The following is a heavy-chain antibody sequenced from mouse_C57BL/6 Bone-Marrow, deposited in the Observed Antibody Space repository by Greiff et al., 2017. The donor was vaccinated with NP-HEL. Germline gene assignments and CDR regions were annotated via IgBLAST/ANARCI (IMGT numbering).Heavy chain of an antibody. CDR2: IDPEDGDT. CDR3: TTGDWDDFDY. V-gene: IGHV14-1*01. J-gene: IGHJ2*01. CDR1: GFNIKDYY. D-gene: IGHD4-1*01. Sequence: EVKVEESGAELVRPGASVKLSCTASGFNIKDYYMHWVKQRPEQGLEWIGRIDPEDGDTEYAPKFHGKATMTADTSSNTAYLQLSTLTSEDTAVYYCTTGDWDDFDYWGQGTTLTVSS.